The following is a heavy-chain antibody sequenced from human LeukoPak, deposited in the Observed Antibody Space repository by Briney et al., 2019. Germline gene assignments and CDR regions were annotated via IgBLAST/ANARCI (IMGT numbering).Heavy chain of an antibody. CDR1: GGSISSYY. CDR2: IYYSGST. V-gene: IGHV4-59*01. CDR3: ARLGGYDYGDYGAFDI. D-gene: IGHD4-17*01. Sequence: ASETLSLTCTVSGGSISSYYWSWIRQPPGKGLEWIGYIYYSGSTNYNPSLKSRVTISVDTSKNQFSLKLSSVTAADTAVYYCARLGGYDYGDYGAFDIWGQGTMVTVSS. J-gene: IGHJ3*02.